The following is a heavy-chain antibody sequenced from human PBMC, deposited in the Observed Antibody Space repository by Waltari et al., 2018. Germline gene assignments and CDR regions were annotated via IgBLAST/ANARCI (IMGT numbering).Heavy chain of an antibody. CDR1: GGSISSSSYY. CDR3: ARHGVCSGGSCKHYFDY. J-gene: IGHJ4*02. D-gene: IGHD2-15*01. Sequence: QLQLQESGPGLVKPSETLSLTCTVSGGSISSSSYYWGWIRQPPGKGLEWIGSIYYSGSTSSNPSLKSRVTISVDTSKTHFSLKLSSVTAADTAVYYCARHGVCSGGSCKHYFDYWGQGTLVTVSS. V-gene: IGHV4-39*01. CDR2: IYYSGST.